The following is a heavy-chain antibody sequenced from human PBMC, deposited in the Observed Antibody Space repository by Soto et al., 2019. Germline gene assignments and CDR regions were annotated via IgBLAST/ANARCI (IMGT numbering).Heavy chain of an antibody. CDR2: VSGGSGVT. J-gene: IGHJ4*02. V-gene: IGHV3-23*01. CDR3: AKWNGYGDY. CDR1: GFSFSTYG. D-gene: IGHD1-1*01. Sequence: EVQLLESGGGLVQPGGSLRLSCAVSGFSFSTYGVTWVRQAPGKGLEWFSGVSGGSGVTHYADSVKGRFTITGDNSKNTVYLHMNSLRVEDTAVYYCAKWNGYGDYWGQGTLVTVSS.